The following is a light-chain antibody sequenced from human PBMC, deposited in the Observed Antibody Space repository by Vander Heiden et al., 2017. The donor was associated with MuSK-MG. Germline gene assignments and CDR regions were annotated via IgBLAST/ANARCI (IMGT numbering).Light chain of an antibody. J-gene: IGKJ5*01. CDR2: DAS. CDR3: QQRSNWPPIT. Sequence: EIEFTQPPSTLSLSPGARATLSCGATQSVSSYLAWYQQKPGQAPRLLIYDASNSSTGIPARFSGSGAGTDFTLTISSREPEDFAVYYCQQRSNWPPITFGQGTRLEIK. V-gene: IGKV3-11*01. CDR1: QSVSSY.